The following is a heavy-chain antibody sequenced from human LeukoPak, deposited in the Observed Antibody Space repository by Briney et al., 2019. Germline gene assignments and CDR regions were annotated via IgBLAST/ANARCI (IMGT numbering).Heavy chain of an antibody. Sequence: GGSLRLSCAASGFTFDDYAMHWVRQAPGKGLEWVSGISWNSGSIGYADSVKGRFTISRDNAKNSLYLQMNSLRAEDTALYYCAKAYGDYEELRGSHFDYWGQGTLVTVSS. CDR1: GFTFDDYA. J-gene: IGHJ4*02. V-gene: IGHV3-9*01. CDR2: ISWNSGSI. D-gene: IGHD4-17*01. CDR3: AKAYGDYEELRGSHFDY.